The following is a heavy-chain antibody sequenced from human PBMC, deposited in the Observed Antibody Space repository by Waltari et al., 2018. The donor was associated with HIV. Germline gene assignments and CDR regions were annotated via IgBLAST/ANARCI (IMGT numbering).Heavy chain of an antibody. CDR3: ASFKLSFFDH. CDR2: ISDASDTT. CDR1: GFSFSGYY. J-gene: IGHJ4*02. D-gene: IGHD2-15*01. Sequence: QVRLVESGGALVSPGGSLRLSCAASGFSFSGYYMGWLRQEPGKGLEWIAYISDASDTTYDADSVRGRFTISRDNAKDSLFLQMNSLRAEDTAIYYCASFKLSFFDHWGQGTLVSVSS. V-gene: IGHV3-11*01.